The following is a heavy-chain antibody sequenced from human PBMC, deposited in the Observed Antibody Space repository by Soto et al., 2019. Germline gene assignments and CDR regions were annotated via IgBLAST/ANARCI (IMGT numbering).Heavy chain of an antibody. CDR3: AREGDMKFHSDSSDEPGY. J-gene: IGHJ4*02. CDR2: IIPSIGII. CDR1: GGTFSSFV. Sequence: QVQLVQSGAEVKKPGSSVKVSCKASGGTFSSFVISWVRQAPGQGLEWMGRIIPSIGIINYAQKFQGRVTITADTSTSTAYMELSSLRSGDTAVYYCAREGDMKFHSDSSDEPGYWGQGTLVTVSS. V-gene: IGHV1-69*04. D-gene: IGHD3-22*01.